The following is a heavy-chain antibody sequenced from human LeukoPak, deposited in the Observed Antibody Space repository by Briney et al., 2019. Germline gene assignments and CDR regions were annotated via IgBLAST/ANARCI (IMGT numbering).Heavy chain of an antibody. Sequence: VASVTVSFKASGYAFTSYYMHWVRQAPGQGLEWMGIINPSGGSTSYAQKFQGRVTMTRDMSTSTVYMELSSLRSEDTAVYYRASTRYNWNYGRYYYYMDVWGKGTTVTVSS. CDR2: INPSGGST. V-gene: IGHV1-46*01. CDR1: GYAFTSYY. J-gene: IGHJ6*03. D-gene: IGHD1-7*01. CDR3: ASTRYNWNYGRYYYYMDV.